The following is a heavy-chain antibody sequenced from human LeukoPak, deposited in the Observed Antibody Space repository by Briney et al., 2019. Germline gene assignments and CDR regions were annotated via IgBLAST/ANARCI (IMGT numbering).Heavy chain of an antibody. J-gene: IGHJ4*02. Sequence: GGSLRLSCAASGFTFSSYGMHWVRQAPGKGLEWVAVISYDGSNKYYADSVKGRFTISRDNSKNTLYLQMNSLRAEDTAVYYCAAMTSVTTGDYWGQGTLVTVSS. D-gene: IGHD4-11*01. CDR1: GFTFSSYG. CDR2: ISYDGSNK. CDR3: AAMTSVTTGDY. V-gene: IGHV3-30*03.